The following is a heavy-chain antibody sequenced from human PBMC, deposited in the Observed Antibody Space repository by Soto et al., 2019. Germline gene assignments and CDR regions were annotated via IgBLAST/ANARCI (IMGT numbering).Heavy chain of an antibody. V-gene: IGHV1-46*01. D-gene: IGHD4-17*01. Sequence: GPSVKVSCKASGYAFTSYYMHWVRQAPGRGLEWMGIINPSGGSTSYAQKFQGRVTMTRDTSTSTVYMELSSLRSEDTAVYYCARDSVTTVVRYYYYGMDVWGQGTTVTVSS. CDR3: ARDSVTTVVRYYYYGMDV. CDR1: GYAFTSYY. CDR2: INPSGGST. J-gene: IGHJ6*02.